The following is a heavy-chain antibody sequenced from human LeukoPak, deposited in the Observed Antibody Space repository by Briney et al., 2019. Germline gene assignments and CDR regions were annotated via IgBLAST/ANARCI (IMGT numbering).Heavy chain of an antibody. J-gene: IGHJ4*02. CDR3: ASSVVGGSSFDY. Sequence: GGSLRLSCAASGFTFSSYSMNWVRQAPGKGLEWVSSISGSSSYIYYADSVKGRFTISRDNAKNSLYLQMNSLGAEDTAVYYCASSVVGGSSFDYWGQGTLVTVSS. CDR2: ISGSSSYI. D-gene: IGHD1-26*01. V-gene: IGHV3-21*01. CDR1: GFTFSSYS.